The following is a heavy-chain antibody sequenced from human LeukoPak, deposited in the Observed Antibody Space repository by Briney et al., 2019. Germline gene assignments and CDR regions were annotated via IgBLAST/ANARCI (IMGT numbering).Heavy chain of an antibody. CDR3: ARQELLWNSSGWYPHNAY. D-gene: IGHD6-19*01. CDR2: IYSDGSST. CDR1: GFTFSSYW. Sequence: GGSLRLSCAASGFTFSSYWMHWVRQAPGKGLVWVSRIYSDGSSTSYADSVKGRFTISRDNAKNTLYLQMNSLRAEDTAVYYCARQELLWNSSGWYPHNAYWGQRTLVTVPS. J-gene: IGHJ4*02. V-gene: IGHV3-74*01.